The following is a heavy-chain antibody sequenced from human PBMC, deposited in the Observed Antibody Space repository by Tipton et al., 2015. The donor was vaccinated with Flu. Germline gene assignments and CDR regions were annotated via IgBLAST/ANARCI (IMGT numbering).Heavy chain of an antibody. CDR3: ARGPQVPVWPYYYGMDG. D-gene: IGHD2-2*01. CDR1: GLNASDNY. J-gene: IGHJ6*02. CDR2: IYCGGTT. Sequence: GSLRLSCAASGLNASDNYMSWVRQAPGKGLEWVSVIYCGGTTDYADAVKGRFTISRDKSKNALYLQMSSLRAEDTAVYYCARGPQVPVWPYYYGMDGWRQGTTVTVSS. V-gene: IGHV3-53*01.